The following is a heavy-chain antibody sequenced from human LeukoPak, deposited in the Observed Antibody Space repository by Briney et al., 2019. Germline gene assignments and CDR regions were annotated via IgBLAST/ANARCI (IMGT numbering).Heavy chain of an antibody. D-gene: IGHD3-10*01. J-gene: IGHJ4*02. Sequence: PGGSLRLSCAASGFTFSGSAMHWVRQASGKGLEWVGRIRSKANSYATAYAASVKGRFTISRDDSKNTAYLQMNSLKTEDTAVYYCTSVDGSGTHPDPPWGQGTLVTVSS. CDR2: IRSKANSYAT. CDR3: TSVDGSGTHPDPP. V-gene: IGHV3-73*01. CDR1: GFTFSGSA.